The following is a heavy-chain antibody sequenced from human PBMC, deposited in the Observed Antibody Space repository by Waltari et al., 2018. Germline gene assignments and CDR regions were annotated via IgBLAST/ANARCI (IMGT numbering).Heavy chain of an antibody. CDR1: GGSFSGYY. CDR2: INHSGST. CDR3: ARGAFLRFLEWAYYYYYMDV. V-gene: IGHV4-34*01. D-gene: IGHD3-3*01. Sequence: QVQLQQWGAGLLKPSETLSLTCAVYGGSFSGYYWSWIRQPPGKGLEWIGEINHSGSTNYNPSLKSRVTISVDTSKNQFSLKLSSVTAADTAVYYCARGAFLRFLEWAYYYYYMDVWGKGTTVTISS. J-gene: IGHJ6*03.